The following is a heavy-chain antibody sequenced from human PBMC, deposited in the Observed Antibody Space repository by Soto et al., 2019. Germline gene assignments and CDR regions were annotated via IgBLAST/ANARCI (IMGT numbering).Heavy chain of an antibody. CDR3: AARTVTSPSYYYGMDV. CDR1: GFTFTSSA. V-gene: IGHV1-58*01. Sequence: QMQLVQSGPEVKKPGTSVNVSCKASGFTFTSSAVQWVRQARGQRLEWIGWIVVGSGNTNYAQKFQERVTITRDMSTSTAYMELSSLRSEDTAVYYCAARTVTSPSYYYGMDVWGQGTTVTVSS. CDR2: IVVGSGNT. D-gene: IGHD4-17*01. J-gene: IGHJ6*02.